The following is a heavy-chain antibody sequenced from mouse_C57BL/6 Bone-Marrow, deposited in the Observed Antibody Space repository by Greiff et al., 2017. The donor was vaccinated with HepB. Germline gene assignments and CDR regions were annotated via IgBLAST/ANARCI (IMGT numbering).Heavy chain of an antibody. J-gene: IGHJ1*03. CDR3: ARGDYYGSRR. CDR1: GYTFTSYG. D-gene: IGHD1-1*01. Sequence: VQLQESGAELARPGASVKLSCKASGYTFTSYGISWVKQRTGQGLEWIGEIYPRSGNTYYNEKFKGKATLTADKSSSTAYMELRSLTSEDSAVYFCARGDYYGSRRWGTGTTVTVSS. V-gene: IGHV1-81*01. CDR2: IYPRSGNT.